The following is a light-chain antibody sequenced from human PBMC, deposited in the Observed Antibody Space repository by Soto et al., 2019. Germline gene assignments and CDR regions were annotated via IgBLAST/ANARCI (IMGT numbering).Light chain of an antibody. Sequence: DIQMTQSPSTLSASLGDSVTITCRASRGVREWLAWYQQKPGKAPNLLVYDASSLETGVPSRFSGSASGTDFTLTLSSLQPDDFAIYYCQQYNGSHSTFGQGTKVEIK. CDR2: DAS. J-gene: IGKJ2*01. CDR1: RGVREW. V-gene: IGKV1-5*01. CDR3: QQYNGSHST.